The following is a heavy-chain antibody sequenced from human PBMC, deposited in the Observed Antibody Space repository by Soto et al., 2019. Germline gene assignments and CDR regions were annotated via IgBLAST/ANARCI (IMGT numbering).Heavy chain of an antibody. CDR1: GGSFSSDSFI. Sequence: SETLSLTCSVSGGSFSSDSFIWSWVRQFPGKGLEWIGYINYSGTTYYNPSLRSRITMSVDTSKNQFSLNLSSVTAADTAMYYCARLGPLGTSGTWISNYFDYWGQGTLVTVSS. V-gene: IGHV4-31*03. CDR3: ARLGPLGTSGTWISNYFDY. D-gene: IGHD2-2*01. J-gene: IGHJ4*02. CDR2: INYSGTT.